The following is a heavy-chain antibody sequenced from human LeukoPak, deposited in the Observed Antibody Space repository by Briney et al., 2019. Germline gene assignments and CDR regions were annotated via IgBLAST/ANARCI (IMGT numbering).Heavy chain of an antibody. D-gene: IGHD6-19*01. V-gene: IGHV4-39*01. Sequence: SETLSLTCTVSGVSITSSSYYWVWIRQTPGKGLEWIGSVYYSGSTHYNPSLRSRITISVDRSKNQFSLKVISVTAADTAMYYCARNASDIAVPGASIFDYWSQGILVTVSS. J-gene: IGHJ4*02. CDR1: GVSITSSSYY. CDR2: VYYSGST. CDR3: ARNASDIAVPGASIFDY.